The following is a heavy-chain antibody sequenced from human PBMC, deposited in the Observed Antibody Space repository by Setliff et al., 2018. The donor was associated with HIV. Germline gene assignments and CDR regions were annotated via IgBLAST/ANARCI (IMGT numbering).Heavy chain of an antibody. J-gene: IGHJ3*02. Sequence: SETLSLTCAVYGGSFSDNYWSWIRQSPGKGLEWIGEINHSGRTKYSPSLRSRVSISVDTSKTQFSLKLSSVTAADTAVYYCARGEVRDGFTISSAFDIWGQGTMVTVSS. CDR1: GGSFSDNY. V-gene: IGHV4-34*01. D-gene: IGHD3-3*02. CDR2: INHSGRT. CDR3: ARGEVRDGFTISSAFDI.